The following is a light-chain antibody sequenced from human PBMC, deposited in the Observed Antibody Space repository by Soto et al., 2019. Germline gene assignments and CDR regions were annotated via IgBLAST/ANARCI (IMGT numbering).Light chain of an antibody. CDR1: QSVGKY. J-gene: IGKJ1*01. V-gene: IGKV3-20*01. CDR3: QQYDTSPPT. CDR2: DAS. Sequence: EIVVTQSPATLSLSPGERATLSCRASQSVGKYLVWYQQKPGQAPRLLIYDASYRATGIPARFSGSGSGTDFTLTISRLETEDFAVYSCQQYDTSPPTFGQGTKVDIK.